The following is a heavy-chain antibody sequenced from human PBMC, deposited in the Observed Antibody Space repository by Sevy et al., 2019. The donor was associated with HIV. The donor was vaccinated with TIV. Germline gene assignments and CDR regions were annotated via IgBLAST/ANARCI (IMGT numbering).Heavy chain of an antibody. D-gene: IGHD5-18*01. CDR2: ISWDGGST. CDR3: AKDRWGCSYGFTPDY. V-gene: IGHV3-43D*03. Sequence: GGSLRLSCAASGFTFDDYAMHWVRQAPGKGLEWVSLISWDGGSTYYADSVKGRFTISRDNSKNSLYLQMNSLRAEDTALYYCAKDRWGCSYGFTPDYWGQGTLVTVSS. CDR1: GFTFDDYA. J-gene: IGHJ4*02.